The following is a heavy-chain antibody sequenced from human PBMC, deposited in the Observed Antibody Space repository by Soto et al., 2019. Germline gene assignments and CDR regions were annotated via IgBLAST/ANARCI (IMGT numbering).Heavy chain of an antibody. CDR3: ARDDCNGGSCDGGHYLDL. Sequence: QVQLVQSGPEVKKAGASVKVSCTAPTDYIFLAYGFDWVRQAPGQGLEWMGWISPKFGRTNYARTLQDRFTMTTDVSTNSVYMEWRDLRSDDTAVYYCARDDCNGGSCDGGHYLDLWGRGTPISVSS. V-gene: IGHV1-18*01. CDR2: ISPKFGRT. J-gene: IGHJ2*01. D-gene: IGHD2-15*01. CDR1: DYIFLAYG.